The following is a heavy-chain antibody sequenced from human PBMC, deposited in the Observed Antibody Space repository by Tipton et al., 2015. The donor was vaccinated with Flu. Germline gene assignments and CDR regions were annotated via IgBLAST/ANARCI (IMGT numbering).Heavy chain of an antibody. D-gene: IGHD5-12*01. Sequence: GLVKPSETLSLTCTVSGGSISTYYWSWIRQPAGKGLEWIGRISTSGSTNYNASLESRVTLSRDTSKNHISLRLTSATAADTALYYCARDLRGYSGYTGGDAFDMWGRGIMVFVSS. V-gene: IGHV4-4*07. CDR1: GGSISTYY. CDR3: ARDLRGYSGYTGGDAFDM. J-gene: IGHJ3*02. CDR2: ISTSGST.